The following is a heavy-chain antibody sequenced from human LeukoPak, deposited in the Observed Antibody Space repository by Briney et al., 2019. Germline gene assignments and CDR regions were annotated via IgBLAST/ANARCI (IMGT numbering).Heavy chain of an antibody. CDR1: GFTFSSYS. CDR3: ARGGGDYYDSSELDY. CDR2: ISSSSSYI. V-gene: IGHV3-21*01. D-gene: IGHD3-22*01. J-gene: IGHJ4*02. Sequence: GGSLRLSCAASGFTFSSYSMNWVRQAPGKGLEWVSSISSSSSYIYYADSVKGRFTISKDNSKNSLYLQMNRLRVEDTAVYYCARGGGDYYDSSELDYWGQGTLVTVSS.